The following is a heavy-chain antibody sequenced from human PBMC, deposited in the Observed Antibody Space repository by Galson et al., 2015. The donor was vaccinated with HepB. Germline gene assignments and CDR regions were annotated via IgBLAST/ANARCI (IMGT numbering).Heavy chain of an antibody. V-gene: IGHV4-39*07. CDR1: GGSISSSSYY. CDR3: ARDLRVEGLRYFDWSHLYAFDI. J-gene: IGHJ3*02. Sequence: ETLSLTCTVSGGSISSSSYYWGWIRQPPGKGLEWIGSIHYSGSTYYNPSLKSRVTISVDTSKNQFSLKLSSVTAADTAVYYCARDLRVEGLRYFDWSHLYAFDIWGQGIMVTVSS. CDR2: IHYSGST. D-gene: IGHD3-9*01.